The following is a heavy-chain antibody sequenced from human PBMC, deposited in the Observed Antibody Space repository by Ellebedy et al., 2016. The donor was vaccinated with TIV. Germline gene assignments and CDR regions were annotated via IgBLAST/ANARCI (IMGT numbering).Heavy chain of an antibody. V-gene: IGHV3-21*01. CDR3: ASRLLSPYYYGMDV. Sequence: GGSLRLXXAASGFTFSSYSMNWVRQAPGKGLEWVSSISSSSSYIYYADSVKGRFTISRDNAKNSLYLQMNSLRDEDTAVYYCASRLLSPYYYGMDVWGQGTTVTVSS. CDR2: ISSSSSYI. CDR1: GFTFSSYS. J-gene: IGHJ6*02. D-gene: IGHD2-21*02.